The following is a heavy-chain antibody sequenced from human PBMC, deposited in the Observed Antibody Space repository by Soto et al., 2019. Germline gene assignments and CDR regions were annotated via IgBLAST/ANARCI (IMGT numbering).Heavy chain of an antibody. Sequence: PGGSLRLSCAASGFTFSSYSMNWVRQAPGKGLEWVSSISSSSSYIYYADSVKGRFTISRDNAKNSLYLQMNSLRAEDTAVYYCASVNPIVVVPAAPADYYGMDVWGQGTTVTVSS. CDR2: ISSSSSYI. CDR3: ASVNPIVVVPAAPADYYGMDV. V-gene: IGHV3-21*01. CDR1: GFTFSSYS. D-gene: IGHD2-2*01. J-gene: IGHJ6*02.